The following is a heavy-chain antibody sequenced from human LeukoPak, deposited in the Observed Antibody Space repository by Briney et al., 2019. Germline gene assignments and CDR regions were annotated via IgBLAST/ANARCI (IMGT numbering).Heavy chain of an antibody. Sequence: ASVKVSCKASGYTFTGYYMHWVRQAPGQGLEWMGWINPNSGGTNYAQKSQGRVTMTRDTSISTAYMELSRLRSDDTAVYYCAKDRPTYYYDSSGQSWGQGTLVTVSS. CDR1: GYTFTGYY. CDR3: AKDRPTYYYDSSGQS. CDR2: INPNSGGT. V-gene: IGHV1-2*02. D-gene: IGHD3-22*01. J-gene: IGHJ4*02.